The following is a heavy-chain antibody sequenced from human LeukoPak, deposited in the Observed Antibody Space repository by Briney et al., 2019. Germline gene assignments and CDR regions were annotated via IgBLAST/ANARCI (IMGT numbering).Heavy chain of an antibody. CDR3: ARGYDILALPDY. D-gene: IGHD3-9*01. CDR2: ISSTSSTI. Sequence: GGSLRLSCVASGFTFNTYNMNWVRQAPGKGLEWVSYISSTSSTIYYADSVKGRFTISRDNAKHSLYLQMNSLRAEDTSVYYCARGYDILALPDYWGQGTLVTVSS. V-gene: IGHV3-48*01. J-gene: IGHJ4*02. CDR1: GFTFNTYN.